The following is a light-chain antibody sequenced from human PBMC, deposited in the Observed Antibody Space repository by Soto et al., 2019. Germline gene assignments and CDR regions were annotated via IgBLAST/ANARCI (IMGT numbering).Light chain of an antibody. CDR3: AAWDDSLSSHLV. Sequence: QSVLTQPPSASGTPGHRVTISCSGSSSNIGSNYVYWYQQLPGTAPKLLIYRNNQRPSGVPDRFSGSKSGTSASLAISGLRSEDEADYYCAAWDDSLSSHLVFRGGTKVTVL. J-gene: IGLJ2*01. V-gene: IGLV1-47*01. CDR1: SSNIGSNY. CDR2: RNN.